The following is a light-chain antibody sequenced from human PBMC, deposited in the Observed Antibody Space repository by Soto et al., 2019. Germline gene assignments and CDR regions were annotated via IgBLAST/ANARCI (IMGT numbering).Light chain of an antibody. Sequence: QSALTQPPSASGSPGQSVTISCTGTSSDVGGYNYVSWYQQHPGKAPKLMIYEVSKRPSGVPDRFSGSKSGNTASLTVSGTQADDEAHYYCRSYAGSKNDYVFGTGTKVTV. CDR1: SSDVGGYNY. J-gene: IGLJ1*01. CDR2: EVS. CDR3: RSYAGSKNDYV. V-gene: IGLV2-8*01.